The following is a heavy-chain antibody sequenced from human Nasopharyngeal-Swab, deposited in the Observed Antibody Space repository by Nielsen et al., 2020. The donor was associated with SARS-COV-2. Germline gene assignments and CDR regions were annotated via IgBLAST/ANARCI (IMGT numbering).Heavy chain of an antibody. D-gene: IGHD2-21*01. J-gene: IGHJ4*02. Sequence: GESLKISCAASGFTFSSHAMHWVRQAPGKGLEWVAVISYDGSNKYYADSVKGRFTISRDNSKNTLYLQMNSLRAEDTAVYYCARDNAAHSLDYWGQGTLVTVSS. CDR1: GFTFSSHA. CDR3: ARDNAAHSLDY. CDR2: ISYDGSNK. V-gene: IGHV3-30-3*01.